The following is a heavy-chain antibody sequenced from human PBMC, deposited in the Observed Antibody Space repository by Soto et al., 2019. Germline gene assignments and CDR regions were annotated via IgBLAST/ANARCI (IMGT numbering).Heavy chain of an antibody. CDR1: GGSISSYY. V-gene: IGHV4-59*01. CDR2: IYYSGST. D-gene: IGHD3-22*01. Sequence: KAFETLSLTSTVSGGSISSYYWSWIRQPPGKGLEWIGYIYYSGSTNYNPSLKSRVTISVDTSKNQFSLKLSSVTAADTAVYYCARVRRIVVRGYYYYYGMDVWGQGTTVTVSS. CDR3: ARVRRIVVRGYYYYYGMDV. J-gene: IGHJ6*02.